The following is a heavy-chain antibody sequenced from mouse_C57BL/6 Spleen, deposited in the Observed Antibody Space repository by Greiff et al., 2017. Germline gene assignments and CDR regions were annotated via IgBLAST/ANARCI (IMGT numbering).Heavy chain of an antibody. D-gene: IGHD1-1*01. CDR1: GYAFSSSW. Sequence: VNVVESGPELVKPGASVKISCKASGYAFSSSWMNWVKQRPGKGLEWIGRIYPGDGDTNYNGKFKGKATLTADKSSSTAYMQLSSLTSEDSAVYFCARSGVYYGSSYAMDYWGQGTSVTVSS. CDR3: ARSGVYYGSSYAMDY. CDR2: IYPGDGDT. J-gene: IGHJ4*01. V-gene: IGHV1-82*01.